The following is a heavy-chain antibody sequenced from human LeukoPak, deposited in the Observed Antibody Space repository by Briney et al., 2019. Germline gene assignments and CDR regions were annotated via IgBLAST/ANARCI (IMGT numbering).Heavy chain of an antibody. CDR1: GYTFTSYD. CDR2: MNPNSGNT. CDR3: ARGTDTAMVHDY. Sequence: ASVKVSCKASGYTFTSYDINWVRQATGQGLEWMGWMNPNSGNTGYAQKFQGRVTMTRNTSISTAYMELSSLRSEDTAVYYCARGTDTAMVHDYWSQGTLVTVSS. D-gene: IGHD5-18*01. V-gene: IGHV1-8*01. J-gene: IGHJ4*02.